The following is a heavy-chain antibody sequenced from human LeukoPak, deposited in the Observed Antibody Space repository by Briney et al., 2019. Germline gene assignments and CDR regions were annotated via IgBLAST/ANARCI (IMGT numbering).Heavy chain of an antibody. CDR3: ARSDYGDFYYFDY. CDR2: IWYDGSNK. J-gene: IGHJ4*02. Sequence: GGSLRLSCAASGFTFSSYGMHWVRQAPGKGLEWVAVIWYDGSNKYYADSVKGRFTISRDNSKNTLYLQMNSLRAEDTAEYYCARSDYGDFYYFDYWGQGTLVTVSS. D-gene: IGHD4-17*01. V-gene: IGHV3-33*01. CDR1: GFTFSSYG.